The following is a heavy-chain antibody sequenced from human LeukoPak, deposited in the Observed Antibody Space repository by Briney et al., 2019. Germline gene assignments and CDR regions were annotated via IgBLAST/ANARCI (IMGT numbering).Heavy chain of an antibody. CDR3: AKEGGLRFLEWPSPDAFDI. Sequence: GGSLRLSCAASGFTFSSYAMSWVRQAPGRGLEWVSAISGSGGSTYYADSVKGRFTISRDNSKNTLYLQMNGLRAEDTAVYYCAKEGGLRFLEWPSPDAFDIWGQGTMVTVSS. J-gene: IGHJ3*02. V-gene: IGHV3-23*01. CDR2: ISGSGGST. D-gene: IGHD3-3*01. CDR1: GFTFSSYA.